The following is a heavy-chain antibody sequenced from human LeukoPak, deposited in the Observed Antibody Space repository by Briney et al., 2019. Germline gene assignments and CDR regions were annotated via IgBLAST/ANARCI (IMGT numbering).Heavy chain of an antibody. CDR1: GYIFTAYY. Sequence: ASVKVSCKASGYIFTAYYIHWVRQAPGHGLEWMGWINPNSGGTKFAQKFLGWVTMTRDTSINTAYMELSSLRSDDTAEYYCARDRGRGGLSSAFDIWGQGTMVTVSS. J-gene: IGHJ3*02. CDR2: INPNSGGT. CDR3: ARDRGRGGLSSAFDI. V-gene: IGHV1-2*04. D-gene: IGHD3-16*01.